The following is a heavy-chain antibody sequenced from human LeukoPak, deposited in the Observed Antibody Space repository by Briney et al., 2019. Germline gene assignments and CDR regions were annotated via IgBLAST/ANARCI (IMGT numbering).Heavy chain of an antibody. CDR1: GFTFSNAW. D-gene: IGHD3-3*01. CDR3: ARDRAWNYFDY. J-gene: IGHJ4*02. CDR2: ISYDGSNK. Sequence: GGSLRLSCAASGFTFSNAWMSWVRQAPGKGLEWVAVISYDGSNKYYADSVKGRFTISRDNSKNTLYLQMNSLRAEDTAVYYCARDRAWNYFDYWGQGTLVTVSS. V-gene: IGHV3-30-3*01.